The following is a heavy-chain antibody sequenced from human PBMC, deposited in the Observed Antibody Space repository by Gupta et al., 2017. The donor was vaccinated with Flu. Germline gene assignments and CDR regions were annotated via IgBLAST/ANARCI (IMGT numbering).Heavy chain of an antibody. V-gene: IGHV3-30*18. CDR2: ISYDGSNK. CDR3: AKDCGGSYFIGYLFCY. CDR1: GFTFSSYG. D-gene: IGHD1-26*01. J-gene: IGHJ4*02. Sequence: QVQLVESGGGVVQPGRSLRLSCAASGFTFSSYGMHWVRQAPGKGLEWVAVISYDGSNKYYADSVKGRFTISRDNSKNTLYLQMNSLRAEDTAVYYCAKDCGGSYFIGYLFCYWGQGTLVTVSS.